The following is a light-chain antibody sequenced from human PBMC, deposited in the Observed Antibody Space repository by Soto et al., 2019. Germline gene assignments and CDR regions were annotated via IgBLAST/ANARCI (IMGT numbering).Light chain of an antibody. J-gene: IGKJ4*01. CDR2: CAS. Sequence: EIVLTQSPGTLSLSPGERATLSCRASQSVSSNYLAWYQQKPGQAPRLLIYCASIRATGIPDRFSGSGSGTDFTLTISRLEPEEIAVYSCEQYGSSPLTFGGGTKVEIK. CDR3: EQYGSSPLT. V-gene: IGKV3-20*01. CDR1: QSVSSNY.